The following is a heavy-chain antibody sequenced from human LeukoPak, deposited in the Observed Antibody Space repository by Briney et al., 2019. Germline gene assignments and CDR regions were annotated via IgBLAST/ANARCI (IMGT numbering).Heavy chain of an antibody. D-gene: IGHD2-2*01. CDR3: ANPSHCSRPSGPAAPYYYNMDV. J-gene: IGHJ6*03. CDR1: GFTFSSYG. Sequence: GGSLRLSCAASGFTFSSYGMHWVRQAPGKGLEWVAVISYDGSNKYYADSVKGRFTISRDNSKNTLYLQMNSLRAEDTAVYYCANPSHCSRPSGPAAPYYYNMDVGEKGPTATLS. CDR2: ISYDGSNK. V-gene: IGHV3-30*18.